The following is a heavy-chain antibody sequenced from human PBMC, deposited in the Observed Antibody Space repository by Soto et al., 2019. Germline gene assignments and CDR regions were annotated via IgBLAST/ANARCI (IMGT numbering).Heavy chain of an antibody. CDR3: SRGVSVYDAFDI. D-gene: IGHD3-10*01. CDR2: ISYDGSNK. Sequence: QVQLVESGGGVVQPGRSLRLSCAASGFTFSSYAMHWVRQAPGKGLEWVAVISYDGSNKYYADYVKGRFTISRDNSKNTLYLQMNSLRAEDTAVYYCSRGVSVYDAFDILGQGTMVTVSS. CDR1: GFTFSSYA. J-gene: IGHJ3*02. V-gene: IGHV3-30-3*01.